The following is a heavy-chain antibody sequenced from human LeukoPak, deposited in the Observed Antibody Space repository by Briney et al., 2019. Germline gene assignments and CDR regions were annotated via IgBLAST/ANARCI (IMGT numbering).Heavy chain of an antibody. J-gene: IGHJ4*02. V-gene: IGHV4-59*08. CDR1: GGSISSYY. CDR3: ARSWIRLGYFDY. D-gene: IGHD5-18*01. Sequence: MTSETLSLTCTVSGGSISSYYWSWIRQPPGKGLEWIGYIYYSGSTNYNPSLKSRVTISVDTSKNQFSLKLSSVTAADTAVYYCARSWIRLGYFDYWGQGTLVTVSS. CDR2: IYYSGST.